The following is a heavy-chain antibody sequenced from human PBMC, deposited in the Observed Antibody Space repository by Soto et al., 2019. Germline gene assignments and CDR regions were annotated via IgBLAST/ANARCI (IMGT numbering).Heavy chain of an antibody. CDR2: ISSSSSTI. J-gene: IGHJ4*02. D-gene: IGHD5-18*01. V-gene: IGHV3-48*01. CDR1: GFTFSSYS. Sequence: GGSLRLSCAASGFTFSSYSMNWVRQAPGKGLEWVSYISSSSSTIYYADSVKGRFTISRDNAKNSLYLQMNSLRAEDTAVYYCARPLPRYSYGSFVDYFDYWGQGTLVTVSS. CDR3: ARPLPRYSYGSFVDYFDY.